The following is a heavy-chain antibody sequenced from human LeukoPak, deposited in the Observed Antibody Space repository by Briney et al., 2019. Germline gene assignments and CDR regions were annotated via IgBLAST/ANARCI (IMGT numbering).Heavy chain of an antibody. CDR2: IYYSGST. Sequence: SETLSLTCTVSGGSISSGDYYWSWIRQPPGTGLEWIGYIYYSGSTYYNPSLKSRVTISVDTSKNQFSLKLSSVTAADTAVYYCAREESSGWYVFDYWGQGTLVTVSS. D-gene: IGHD6-19*01. CDR3: AREESSGWYVFDY. CDR1: GGSISSGDYY. J-gene: IGHJ4*02. V-gene: IGHV4-30-4*01.